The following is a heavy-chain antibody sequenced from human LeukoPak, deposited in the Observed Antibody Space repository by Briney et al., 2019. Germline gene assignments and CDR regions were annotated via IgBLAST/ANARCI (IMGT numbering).Heavy chain of an antibody. CDR2: INHSGST. CDR3: ARDIYYYYYMDV. CDR1: GGSFSGYY. V-gene: IGHV4-34*01. J-gene: IGHJ6*03. Sequence: SETLSLTCAVYGGSFSGYYWSWIRQPPGKGLEWIGEINHSGSTNYNPSLKSRVTISVDTSKNQFSLKVSSVTAADTAVYYCARDIYYYYYMDVWGKGTTVTISS.